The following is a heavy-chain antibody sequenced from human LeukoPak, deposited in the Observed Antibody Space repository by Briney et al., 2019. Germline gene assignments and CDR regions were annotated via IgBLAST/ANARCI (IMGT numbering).Heavy chain of an antibody. D-gene: IGHD3-9*01. CDR2: IYYGGSP. CDR1: GASISSGSYY. Sequence: SETLSLTCTVSGASISSGSYYWSWIRQPPGKGLEWIGYIYYGGSPKYNPSLKSRVTISLDTSKSQFSLNLTSVTAADTAMYYCARGAILTGTSLWGKGTTVTISS. J-gene: IGHJ6*04. V-gene: IGHV4-61*01. CDR3: ARGAILTGTSL.